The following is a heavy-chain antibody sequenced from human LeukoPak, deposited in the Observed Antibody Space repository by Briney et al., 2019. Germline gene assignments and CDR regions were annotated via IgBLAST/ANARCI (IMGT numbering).Heavy chain of an antibody. D-gene: IGHD6-13*01. V-gene: IGHV3-23*01. Sequence: PGGSLRLSCAASGFTFGSYAMSWVRQAPGKGLEWVSAISGSGGSTYYADSVKGRFTISRDNSKNTLYLQMNSLRAEDTAVYYCAKGIKAAGEYFQHWGQGTLVTVSS. CDR3: AKGIKAAGEYFQH. CDR2: ISGSGGST. J-gene: IGHJ1*01. CDR1: GFTFGSYA.